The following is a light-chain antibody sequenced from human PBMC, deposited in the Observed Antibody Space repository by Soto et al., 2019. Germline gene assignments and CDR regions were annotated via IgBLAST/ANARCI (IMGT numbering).Light chain of an antibody. J-gene: IGKJ1*01. CDR3: QQYGSSGT. CDR1: QSVSSN. CDR2: GAS. V-gene: IGKV3-15*01. Sequence: ETVMTQSPATLSVSPGEGATLSCRASQSVSSNLVWYQHRPGQAPRLLIYGASTRATDIPARFSGSGSGTEFTLTISSLPSDDYAVYYCQQYGSSGTFGQGTKVDIK.